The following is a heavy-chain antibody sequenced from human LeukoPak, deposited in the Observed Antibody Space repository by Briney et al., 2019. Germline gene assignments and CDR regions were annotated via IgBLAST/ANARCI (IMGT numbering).Heavy chain of an antibody. J-gene: IGHJ4*02. Sequence: PGRSLRLSCSVSGFTFCFYAIHGVRHAPGKGVEGGALIWSGGSNKYYEESVKGRITISRDNSKNTVYLQMNSLRAEDTAVYYCARELFGSGSCPDGWGQGTLVTVSS. D-gene: IGHD3-10*01. CDR3: ARELFGSGSCPDG. V-gene: IGHV3-33*01. CDR2: IWSGGSNK. CDR1: GFTFCFYA.